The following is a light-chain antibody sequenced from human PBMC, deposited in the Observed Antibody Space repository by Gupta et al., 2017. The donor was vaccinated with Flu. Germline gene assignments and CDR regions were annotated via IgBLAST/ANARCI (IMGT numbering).Light chain of an antibody. CDR2: GAS. V-gene: IGKV3-15*01. CDR3: QQYNNWPFT. Sequence: TLSCRASQSVSSNLAWYQQKPGQAPRLLIYGASTRATGIPARFSGSGSGTEFTLTISSLQSEDFAVYYCQQYNNWPFTFGPGTKVDIK. J-gene: IGKJ3*01. CDR1: QSVSSN.